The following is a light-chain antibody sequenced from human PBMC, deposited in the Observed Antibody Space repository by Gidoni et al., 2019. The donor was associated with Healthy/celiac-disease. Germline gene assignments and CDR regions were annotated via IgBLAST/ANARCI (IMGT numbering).Light chain of an antibody. J-gene: IGLJ2*01. Sequence: SYELTQPPSVSVSPGQTASITCSGDKLGDKYACCYQQKPGQSPVLVIYQDGKRPSGIPERFSGSNSGNTATLTISGTQAMDEADYHCQAWDSSTACVVFGGGTKLTVL. V-gene: IGLV3-1*01. CDR2: QDG. CDR1: KLGDKY. CDR3: QAWDSSTACVV.